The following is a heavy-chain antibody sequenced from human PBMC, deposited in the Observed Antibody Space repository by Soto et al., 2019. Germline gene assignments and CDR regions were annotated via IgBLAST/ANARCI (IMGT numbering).Heavy chain of an antibody. D-gene: IGHD2-2*01. J-gene: IGHJ4*02. CDR1: GFTFSSYG. Sequence: QVQLVESGGGVVQPGRSLRLSCAASGFTFSSYGMHWVRQAPGKGLEWVAVISYDGSNKYYEDSVKGRFTISRDNSKNTLYLQMNSLRAEDTAVYYCAKAGVPAAMSPNYFEYWGQGTLVTVSS. CDR3: AKAGVPAAMSPNYFEY. CDR2: ISYDGSNK. V-gene: IGHV3-30*18.